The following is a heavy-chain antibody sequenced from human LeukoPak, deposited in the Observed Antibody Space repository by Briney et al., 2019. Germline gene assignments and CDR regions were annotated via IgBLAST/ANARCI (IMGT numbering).Heavy chain of an antibody. CDR1: GGSFSGYY. CDR3: ARHQLSLRGGYYMFDP. Sequence: PSETLSLTCAVYGGSFSGYYWSWIRQPPGKGLEWIGSIYYSGTTYHNPSLKSRLTISADAPKNQFSLELSSVTAADTAVYYCARHQLSLRGGYYMFDPWGREPWSPSPQ. D-gene: IGHD3-22*01. J-gene: IGHJ5*02. V-gene: IGHV4-34*01. CDR2: IYYSGTT.